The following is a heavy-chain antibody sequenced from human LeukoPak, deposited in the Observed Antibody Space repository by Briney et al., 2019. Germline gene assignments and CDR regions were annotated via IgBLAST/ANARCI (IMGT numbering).Heavy chain of an antibody. J-gene: IGHJ4*02. V-gene: IGHV3-21*06. CDR2: ISSSSTFK. D-gene: IGHD3-22*01. Sequence: PGGSLRLSCAASAFPFSTYTMHWVRQAPGKGLEWVSSISSSSTFKHYADSLEGRFTISRDNARNSLFLQMNSLRAEDTAVYYCARDSSIGYDRVNFDYWGQGTLVTVSS. CDR3: ARDSSIGYDRVNFDY. CDR1: AFPFSTYT.